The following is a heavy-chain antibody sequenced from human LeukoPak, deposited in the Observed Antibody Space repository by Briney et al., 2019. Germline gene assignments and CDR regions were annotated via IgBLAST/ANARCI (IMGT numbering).Heavy chain of an antibody. CDR3: ASMTLTGTYYYYYGMDV. J-gene: IGHJ6*02. V-gene: IGHV3-53*01. D-gene: IGHD7-27*01. CDR1: GFTVNSNY. Sequence: GGSLRLSCAASGFTVNSNYMSWVRQAPGKGLEWVSIIYSGGSTYYADSVKGRFTISRDNSKNTLYLQMNSLRAEDTAVYYCASMTLTGTYYYYYGMDVWGQGTTVTVSS. CDR2: IYSGGST.